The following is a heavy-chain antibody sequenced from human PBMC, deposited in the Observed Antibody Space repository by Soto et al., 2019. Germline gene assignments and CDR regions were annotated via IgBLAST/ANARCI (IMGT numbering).Heavy chain of an antibody. J-gene: IGHJ6*02. CDR2: LSYDGNNK. D-gene: IGHD2-15*01. Sequence: QVQLVESGGGVVQPGRSLRLSCAASGFTFSSYAIHWVRQAPGKGLEWVAALSYDGNNKYYADSVKGRFTISRDNSKNTLFLQMNSLRAEDTAVYYCARDSYCSGGNCYRYYYGMDVWGQGTTVTVSS. CDR1: GFTFSSYA. CDR3: ARDSYCSGGNCYRYYYGMDV. V-gene: IGHV3-30-3*01.